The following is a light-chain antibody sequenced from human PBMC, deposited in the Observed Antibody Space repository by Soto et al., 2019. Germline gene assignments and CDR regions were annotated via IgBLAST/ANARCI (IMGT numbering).Light chain of an antibody. V-gene: IGLV2-14*01. CDR3: SAYTSSKYV. Sequence: QSVLTHPASVSWSPGELITISCTGTSSDVGGYNYVSWYQQHPGKAPKLMIYEVSNRPSGVSNRFSGSKSGNTASLAISGLQAEEEADYYCSAYTSSKYVFGTGTKVTVL. CDR2: EVS. CDR1: SSDVGGYNY. J-gene: IGLJ1*01.